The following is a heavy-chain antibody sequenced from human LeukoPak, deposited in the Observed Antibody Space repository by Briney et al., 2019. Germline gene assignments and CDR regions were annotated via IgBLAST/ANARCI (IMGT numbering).Heavy chain of an antibody. D-gene: IGHD3-10*01. J-gene: IGHJ4*02. CDR1: GGSISSSSYY. V-gene: IGHV4-39*01. Sequence: KASETLSLTCTVSGGSISSSSYYWGWIRQPPGKGLEWIGSIYYSGSTYYNPSLKSRVTISVDTSKNQFSLKLSSVTAADTAVYYCARHSRIWFGESLDYWGQGTLVTVSS. CDR2: IYYSGST. CDR3: ARHSRIWFGESLDY.